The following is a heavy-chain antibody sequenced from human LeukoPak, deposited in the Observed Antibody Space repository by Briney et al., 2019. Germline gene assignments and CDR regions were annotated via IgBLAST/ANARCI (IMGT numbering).Heavy chain of an antibody. D-gene: IGHD1-26*01. V-gene: IGHV3-48*01. J-gene: IGHJ1*01. CDR1: GFTFSSYG. CDR3: ARDWSSGRHDEYFPH. CDR2: VSSSSDII. Sequence: GGSLRLSCAVSGFTFSSYGLNWVRQAPGRGVEWVSYVSSSSDIIHYTESVKGRFTISRDNAKNSVYLQMNRLRAEDTAVYYCARDWSSGRHDEYFPHWGQGTLVTVSS.